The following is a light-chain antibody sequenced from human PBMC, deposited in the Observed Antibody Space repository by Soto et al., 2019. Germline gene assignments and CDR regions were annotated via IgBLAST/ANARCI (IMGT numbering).Light chain of an antibody. J-gene: IGKJ3*01. V-gene: IGKV3-20*01. CDR2: GAS. Sequence: EIVLTQSPGTLSLSPGERATLSCRASQTVSSKYLTWYQQKPGQPPRLLIYGASSRATGIPDRFSGSGSGTSFTLIITRLEPEDFEVYYCQHYGSSPFTCGPGPEVDI. CDR1: QTVSSKY. CDR3: QHYGSSPFT.